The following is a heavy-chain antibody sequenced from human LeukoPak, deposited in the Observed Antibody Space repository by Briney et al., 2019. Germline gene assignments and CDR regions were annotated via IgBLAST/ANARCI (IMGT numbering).Heavy chain of an antibody. CDR1: GFTFSNYG. CDR2: ILYDGNNK. CDR3: ARDWGGYCSSTSCYSHMDV. Sequence: GGSLRLSCAAFGFTFSNYGMHWVRQAPGKGLECVALILYDGNNKYYADSVKGRFTISRDNAMNSLYLQMNSLRAEDTAVYYCARDWGGYCSSTSCYSHMDVWGKGTTVTVSS. J-gene: IGHJ6*03. V-gene: IGHV3-30*02. D-gene: IGHD2-2*01.